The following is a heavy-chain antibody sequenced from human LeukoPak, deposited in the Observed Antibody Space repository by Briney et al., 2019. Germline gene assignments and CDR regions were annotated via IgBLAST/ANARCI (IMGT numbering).Heavy chain of an antibody. V-gene: IGHV4-38-2*02. CDR2: TYHSGST. J-gene: IGHJ3*02. CDR1: GYSISSGYY. CDR3: ARATPGYSSGWYEGPEAFDI. Sequence: SETLSLTCTVSGYSISSGYYWGWIRQPPGKGREWIGSTYHSGSTYYNPSLKSRVTISVDTSKNQFSLKLSSVTAADTAVYYCARATPGYSSGWYEGPEAFDIWGQGTMVTVSS. D-gene: IGHD6-19*01.